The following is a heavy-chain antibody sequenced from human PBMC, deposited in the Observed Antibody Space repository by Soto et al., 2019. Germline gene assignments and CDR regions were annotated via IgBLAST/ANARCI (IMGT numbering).Heavy chain of an antibody. CDR2: ISYDGSSK. V-gene: IGHV3-30*03. J-gene: IGHJ4*02. CDR3: ARNPSRLDKASICD. D-gene: IGHD6-19*01. Sequence: QAQLKASGGGVVQPGTSLRLSCAASGFSFNFNGMHWVRQAPGEGLEWVSFISYDGSSKYYADSVKGRFTVSRDNSKNILYLQMNSLRVEDTAMFYCARNPSRLDKASICDWGQGTLVTFSS. CDR1: GFSFNFNG.